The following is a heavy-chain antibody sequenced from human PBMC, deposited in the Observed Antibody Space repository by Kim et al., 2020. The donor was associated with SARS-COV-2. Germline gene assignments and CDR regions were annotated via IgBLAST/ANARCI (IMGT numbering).Heavy chain of an antibody. J-gene: IGHJ6*02. Sequence: STNYTPSLKSRVTISVDTSKNQFSLKLSSVTAADTAVYYCARGYYYGMDVWGQGTTVTVSS. CDR2: ST. CDR3: ARGYYYGMDV. V-gene: IGHV4-59*09.